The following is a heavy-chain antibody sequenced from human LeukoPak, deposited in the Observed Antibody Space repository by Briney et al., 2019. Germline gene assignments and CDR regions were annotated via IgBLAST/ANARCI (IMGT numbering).Heavy chain of an antibody. Sequence: GGSLRLSCAASGFTFSRYSFNWLRQAPGKGLEWVANIKQDGSDKYYVDSVKGRFTISRDNAKNSLYLQMNSLRVEDTAVYYCARERRGGDTFDIWGQGTMVTVSS. CDR1: GFTFSRYS. CDR2: IKQDGSDK. J-gene: IGHJ3*02. V-gene: IGHV3-7*01. D-gene: IGHD3-10*01. CDR3: ARERRGGDTFDI.